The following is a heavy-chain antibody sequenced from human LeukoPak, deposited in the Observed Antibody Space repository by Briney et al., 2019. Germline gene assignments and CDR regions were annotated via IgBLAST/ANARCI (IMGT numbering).Heavy chain of an antibody. D-gene: IGHD6-13*01. CDR3: ARDSSSWYMGTSDY. J-gene: IGHJ4*02. CDR2: ISGSGGST. V-gene: IGHV3-23*01. Sequence: GGSLRLSCAASGFTFSSYAMSWVRQAPGKGLEWVSAISGSGGSTYYADSVKGRFTISRDNSKNTLYLQMNSLRAEDTAVYYCARDSSSWYMGTSDYWGQGTLVTVSS. CDR1: GFTFSSYA.